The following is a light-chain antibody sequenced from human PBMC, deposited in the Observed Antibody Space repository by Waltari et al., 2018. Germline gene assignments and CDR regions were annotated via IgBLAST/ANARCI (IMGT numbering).Light chain of an antibody. CDR2: DVN. CDR3: CSFTSSSTWV. CDR1: ALYLGGYNY. J-gene: IGLJ3*02. Sequence: QSALTPPAPLSGSPGQSIPLHCPGPALYLGGYNYVSCYQQHPGKAPKLLIYDVNSRPSGVSNRFSGSKSGNTASLIISGLQAEDEADYYCCSFTSSSTWVFGGGTKLTVL. V-gene: IGLV2-14*01.